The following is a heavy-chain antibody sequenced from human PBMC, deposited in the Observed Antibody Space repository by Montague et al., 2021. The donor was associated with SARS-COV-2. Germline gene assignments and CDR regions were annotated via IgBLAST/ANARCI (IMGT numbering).Heavy chain of an antibody. Sequence: SETLSLTCTVSGGSISTYYWSWIRQPPGKGLEWIGYIYYSGRTNYNPSLKSRVTISVDTSKNQFSLKLSSVTAADTAVYYCARHGPFVVVTAIHDTFDIWGQGTMVTVSS. J-gene: IGHJ3*02. CDR3: ARHGPFVVVTAIHDTFDI. V-gene: IGHV4-59*08. CDR1: GGSISTYY. CDR2: IYYSGRT. D-gene: IGHD2-21*02.